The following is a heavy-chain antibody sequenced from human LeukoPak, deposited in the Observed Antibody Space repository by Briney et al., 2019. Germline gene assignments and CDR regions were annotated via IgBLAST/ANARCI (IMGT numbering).Heavy chain of an antibody. CDR2: IIPILGIA. D-gene: IGHD6-19*01. CDR1: GGTFSSYA. CDR3: ARVHDFEGLAGYSSGWFFDY. Sequence: GASVKVSCKASGGTFSSYAISWVRQAPGQGLEWMGRIIPILGIANYAQKFQGRVTITADKSTSTAYMELSSLRSEDTAVYYCARVHDFEGLAGYSSGWFFDYWGQGTLVTVSS. V-gene: IGHV1-69*04. J-gene: IGHJ4*02.